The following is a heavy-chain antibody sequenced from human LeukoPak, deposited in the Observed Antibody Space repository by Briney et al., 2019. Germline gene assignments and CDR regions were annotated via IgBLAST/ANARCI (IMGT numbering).Heavy chain of an antibody. J-gene: IGHJ4*02. CDR3: AKDLTWLQLDY. CDR2: INNDGSSA. Sequence: PGGSLRLSCAASGFTFNNYWIHWVRQVPGKGLMWVSRINNDGSSASYVDSVKGRFTISRDNSKNTLYLQMNSLRAEDTAVYYCAKDLTWLQLDYWGQGTLVTVSS. D-gene: IGHD5-24*01. CDR1: GFTFNNYW. V-gene: IGHV3-74*01.